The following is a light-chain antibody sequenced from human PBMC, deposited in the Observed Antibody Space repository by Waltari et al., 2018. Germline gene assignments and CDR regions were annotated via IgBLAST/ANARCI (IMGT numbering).Light chain of an antibody. J-gene: IGLJ1*01. V-gene: IGLV2-11*01. CDR3: CSYAGRYTPYV. Sequence: QSALTQPRSVSGSPGQSVPFSCTGTSSDIGDYNSVSWYQQHPGKAPKLMIYDVIKRPSGVPDRFSGSKSVNTASPTISGLQAEDEADYYCCSYAGRYTPYVFGTGTKVTVL. CDR2: DVI. CDR1: SSDIGDYNS.